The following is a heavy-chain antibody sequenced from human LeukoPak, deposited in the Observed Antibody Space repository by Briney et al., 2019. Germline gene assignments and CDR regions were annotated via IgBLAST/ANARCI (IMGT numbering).Heavy chain of an antibody. V-gene: IGHV1-2*02. CDR3: ARVGGVRYSSGWYSY. CDR2: INPNSGGT. Sequence: GASVKVSCKASGYTFTGYYMHWVRQAPGQGLEWMGWINPNSGGTNYAQKFQGRVTMTRDTSISTAYMELSRLRSDDTAVYYCARVGGVRYSSGWYSYWGQGTLVTVSS. D-gene: IGHD6-19*01. CDR1: GYTFTGYY. J-gene: IGHJ4*02.